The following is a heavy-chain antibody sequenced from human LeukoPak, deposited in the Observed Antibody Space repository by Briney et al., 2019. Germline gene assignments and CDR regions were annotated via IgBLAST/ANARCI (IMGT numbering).Heavy chain of an antibody. CDR1: GYTFTGYY. J-gene: IGHJ5*02. CDR2: INPNSDGT. Sequence: GASVKVSCKASGYTFTGYYMHWLRQAPGQGLKWMGRINPNSDGTNYAQKLQGRVTMTTDTSTSTAYMELRSLRSDDTAVYYCARGSSSWYGTNWFDPWGQGTLVTVSS. CDR3: ARGSSSWYGTNWFDP. D-gene: IGHD6-13*01. V-gene: IGHV1-2*06.